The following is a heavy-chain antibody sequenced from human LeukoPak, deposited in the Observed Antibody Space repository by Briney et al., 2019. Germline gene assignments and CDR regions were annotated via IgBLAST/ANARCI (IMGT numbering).Heavy chain of an antibody. J-gene: IGHJ4*02. CDR1: GGSFSGYY. CDR2: INHSGST. CDR3: ARGRLRWQPYDY. V-gene: IGHV4-34*01. Sequence: SETLSLTCAVYGGSFSGYYWSWIRQPPGKGLEWIGEINHSGSTNYNPSLKSRVTISVDTSKNQFSLKPSSVTAADTAVYYCARGRLRWQPYDYWGQGTLVTVSS. D-gene: IGHD4-23*01.